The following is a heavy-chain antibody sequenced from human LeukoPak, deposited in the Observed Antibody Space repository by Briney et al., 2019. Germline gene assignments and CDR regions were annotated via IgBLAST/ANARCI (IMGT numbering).Heavy chain of an antibody. D-gene: IGHD2-8*01. Sequence: GGSLRLSCAASGITFSRFAMSWVRQAPGKGLGWVSGISDSGGSPYYADSVKGRFTISRDNSKNTLYLQMNGLRAEDTAIYYCATYRRGYHDTNESYYFDYWGQGTLVTVSS. CDR2: ISDSGGSP. J-gene: IGHJ4*02. V-gene: IGHV3-23*01. CDR1: GITFSRFA. CDR3: ATYRRGYHDTNESYYFDY.